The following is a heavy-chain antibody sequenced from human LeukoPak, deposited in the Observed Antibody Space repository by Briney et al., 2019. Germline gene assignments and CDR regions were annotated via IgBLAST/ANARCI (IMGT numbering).Heavy chain of an antibody. Sequence: GDTTYYADSVKGRFTISRDNSKNTLYVEMNTLRAEDTAVYYCAKWGDYDILTGYYVSDFWGQGTLVTVSS. V-gene: IGHV3-23*01. J-gene: IGHJ4*02. D-gene: IGHD3-9*01. CDR3: AKWGDYDILTGYYVSDF. CDR2: GDTT.